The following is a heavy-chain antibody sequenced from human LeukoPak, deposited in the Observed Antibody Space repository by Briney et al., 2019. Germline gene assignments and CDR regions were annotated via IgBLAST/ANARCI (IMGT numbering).Heavy chain of an antibody. CDR2: LSYDGSNK. D-gene: IGHD1-1*01. Sequence: AGGSLRLSCAASGFTFPNYGMHWVRQAPGKGLEGVELLSYDGSNKYYADSVKGRFTISRDNSKNTLYLEMNSLRPEDTAVYYCARDPSLRTTPDYWGQGTLVTVSP. J-gene: IGHJ4*02. V-gene: IGHV3-30*03. CDR1: GFTFPNYG. CDR3: ARDPSLRTTPDY.